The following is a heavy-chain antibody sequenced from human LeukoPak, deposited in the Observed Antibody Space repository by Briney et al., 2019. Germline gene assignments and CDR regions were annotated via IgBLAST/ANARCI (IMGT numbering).Heavy chain of an antibody. Sequence: VASVKVSCKASGYTFTSYDINWVRQATGQGLEWMGWMNPNSGNTGYAQKFQGRVTMTRNTSISTAYMELSSLRSEDTAVYYCARVPAASYYYYMDVWGKGTTVTVSS. J-gene: IGHJ6*03. V-gene: IGHV1-8*01. CDR1: GYTFTSYD. CDR2: MNPNSGNT. D-gene: IGHD2-2*01. CDR3: ARVPAASYYYYMDV.